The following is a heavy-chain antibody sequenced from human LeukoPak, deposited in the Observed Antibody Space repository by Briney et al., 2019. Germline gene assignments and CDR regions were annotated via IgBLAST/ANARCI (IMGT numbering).Heavy chain of an antibody. Sequence: PSETLSLTCTVSGYSISSGYYWGWTRQPAGKGLEWIGRIYTSGNTNYNPSLKSRVTMSVDTSKNHFSLKLSSVTAADTAVYYCAREGVSSGRGSDYWGQGTLVTVSS. J-gene: IGHJ4*02. CDR1: GYSISSGYY. CDR2: IYTSGNT. CDR3: AREGVSSGRGSDY. V-gene: IGHV4-4*07. D-gene: IGHD6-19*01.